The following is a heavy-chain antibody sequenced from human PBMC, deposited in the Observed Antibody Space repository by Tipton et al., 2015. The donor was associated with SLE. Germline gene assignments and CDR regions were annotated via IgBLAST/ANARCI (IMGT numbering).Heavy chain of an antibody. CDR3: AREGMSAAVNPLDY. D-gene: IGHD3-22*01. V-gene: IGHV1-69*05. CDR2: ITSVFQTP. Sequence: QSGPEVKKPGSSVKVSCKTSGSSFNTYTLNWVRQAPGQGLEWVGGITSVFQTPNYAPKFQGRVSITTDESTSTVFLELTSLRSDDTAVYFCAREGMSAAVNPLDYWGQGTLVTVSS. CDR1: GSSFNTYT. J-gene: IGHJ4*02.